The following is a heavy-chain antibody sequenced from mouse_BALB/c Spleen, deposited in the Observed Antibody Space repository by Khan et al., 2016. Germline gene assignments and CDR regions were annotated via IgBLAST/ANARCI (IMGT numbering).Heavy chain of an antibody. CDR1: GFTFSSFG. CDR3: ARDDRYVMDY. Sequence: EVELVESGGGLVQPGGSRKLSCAASGFTFSSFGMHWVRQAPEKGLEWVAYISSGSSTIYYADTVKGRFTISRDNPKNTMILQMTRLRSEDTAMYYCARDDRYVMDYWGQGTSVTVSS. D-gene: IGHD2-14*01. CDR2: ISSGSSTI. V-gene: IGHV5-17*02. J-gene: IGHJ4*01.